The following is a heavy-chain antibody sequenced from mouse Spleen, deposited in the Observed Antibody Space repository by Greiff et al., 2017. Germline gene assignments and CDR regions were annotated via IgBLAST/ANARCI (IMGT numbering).Heavy chain of an antibody. CDR3: ARNSEVWDNYVRAMDY. J-gene: IGHJ4*01. D-gene: IGHD1-3*01. V-gene: IGHV2-2*01. CDR1: GFSLTTYG. Sequence: QVQLQQSGPGLVQPSQSLSITCTVSGFSLTTYGVHWVRQSPGKGLEWLGVIWSGGSTDYNAAFISRLSISKDNSKSQVFFKMNSLQADDTAIFYCARNSEVWDNYVRAMDYWGQGTSVTVSS. CDR2: IWSGGST.